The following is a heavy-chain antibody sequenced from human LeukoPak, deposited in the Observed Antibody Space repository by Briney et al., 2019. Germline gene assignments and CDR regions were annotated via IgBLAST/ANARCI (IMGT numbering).Heavy chain of an antibody. V-gene: IGHV3-30*03. D-gene: IGHD1-26*01. J-gene: IGHJ4*02. CDR2: ISHAGSNE. Sequence: GGSLRLSCAASGFSFSSYGMHWLRQAPGKGLEWVALISHAGSNEYYAASVKGRFTISRDNSNNTFYPQMNSLRPEDTAVYYCARGGAPAVYFDYWGQGALVIVSS. CDR3: ARGGAPAVYFDY. CDR1: GFSFSSYG.